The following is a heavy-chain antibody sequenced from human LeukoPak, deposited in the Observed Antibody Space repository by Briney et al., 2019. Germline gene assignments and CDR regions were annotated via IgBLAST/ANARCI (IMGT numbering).Heavy chain of an antibody. Sequence: GGSLRLSCAASGSTFSTYGMSWVRQAPGKGLEWVSAISGSGGSTYYADSVKGRFTISRDNSKNTLYLQMNSLRAEDTAVYYCAKRVAYSSGYYWDYWGQGTLVTVSS. V-gene: IGHV3-23*01. J-gene: IGHJ4*02. D-gene: IGHD6-19*01. CDR3: AKRVAYSSGYYWDY. CDR1: GSTFSTYG. CDR2: ISGSGGST.